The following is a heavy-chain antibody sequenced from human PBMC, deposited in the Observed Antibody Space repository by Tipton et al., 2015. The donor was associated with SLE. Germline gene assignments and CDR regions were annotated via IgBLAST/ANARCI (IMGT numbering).Heavy chain of an antibody. V-gene: IGHV3-7*01. J-gene: IGHJ4*02. Sequence: SLRLSCAASGFIFSRYWMSWVRQAPGKGLEWVANIKQDGSEKYYVDSVKGRFTISRDNAKNSLYLQMNSLRAEDTAVYYCASEDWYRFDYWGQGTLVTVSA. CDR1: GFIFSRYW. CDR3: ASEDWYRFDY. CDR2: IKQDGSEK. D-gene: IGHD3/OR15-3a*01.